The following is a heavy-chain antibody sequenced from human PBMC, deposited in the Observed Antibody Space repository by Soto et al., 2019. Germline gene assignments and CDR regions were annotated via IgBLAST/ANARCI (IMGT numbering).Heavy chain of an antibody. CDR1: GGTFSSYA. V-gene: IGHV1-69*13. D-gene: IGHD6-19*01. CDR2: IIPIFGTA. J-gene: IGHJ4*02. Sequence: ASVKVSCKASGGTFSSYAISWVRQAPGQGLEWVGGIIPIFGTANYAQKFQGRVTITADESTSTAYMELSSLRSEDTAVYFCARKYSSGWRFRSHFDHCGQGTLVTVSS. CDR3: ARKYSSGWRFRSHFDH.